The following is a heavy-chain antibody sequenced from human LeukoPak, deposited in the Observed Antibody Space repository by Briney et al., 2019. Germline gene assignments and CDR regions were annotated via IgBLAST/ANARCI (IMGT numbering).Heavy chain of an antibody. D-gene: IGHD2-21*01. J-gene: IGHJ4*02. V-gene: IGHV1-24*01. CDR3: ATEVSSIVPDN. CDR1: GHTLSEMT. CDR2: FDPENDER. Sequence: ASVKVSCKVSGHTLSEMTMHWVRQAPGKGLEWMGGFDPENDERIYARKFRGRVTMTEDTSTDTAYMELSSLRSEDTAVYYCATEVSSIVPDNWGQGTLVTVSS.